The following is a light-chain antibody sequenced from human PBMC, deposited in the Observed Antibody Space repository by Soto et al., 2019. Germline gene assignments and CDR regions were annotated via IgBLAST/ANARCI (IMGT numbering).Light chain of an antibody. Sequence: EIVVAQSPATLSVSPGYRATLSCRASQIIGSNLAWYQQKPGQAPRLLIYGVSTRATGIPARFSGSGSGTEFTLSINSLQSEDFAVYYCQQYNNWPITFGQGTRLEI. CDR1: QIIGSN. CDR3: QQYNNWPIT. CDR2: GVS. J-gene: IGKJ5*01. V-gene: IGKV3-15*01.